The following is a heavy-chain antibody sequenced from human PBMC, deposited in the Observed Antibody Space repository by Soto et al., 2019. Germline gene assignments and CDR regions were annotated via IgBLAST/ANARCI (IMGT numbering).Heavy chain of an antibody. CDR2: ISYDGSNR. D-gene: IGHD2-21*02. Sequence: PGGSLRLSCAASGFTFSSYGMHWVRQAPGKGLEWVAVISYDGSNRYYADSVKGRFTISRDNSKNTLYLQMNSLRVEDTAVYYCALPGGTFCGGDCSYYYYYAMDVWGQGTTVTVSS. V-gene: IGHV3-30*03. CDR1: GFTFSSYG. J-gene: IGHJ6*02. CDR3: ALPGGTFCGGDCSYYYYYAMDV.